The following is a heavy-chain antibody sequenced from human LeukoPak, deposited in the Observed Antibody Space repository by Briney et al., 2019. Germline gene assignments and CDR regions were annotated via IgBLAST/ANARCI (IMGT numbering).Heavy chain of an antibody. J-gene: IGHJ5*02. CDR1: GGSFSGYY. CDR3: ARVVEPIWFDP. Sequence: SETLSLTCAVYGGSFSGYYWSWIRQPPGKGLEWIGEINHSGSTNYNPSLKSRVTISVDTSKNQFSLKLSSVTAADTAVYYCARVVEPIWFDPWGQGTLVTVSS. V-gene: IGHV4-34*01. CDR2: INHSGST.